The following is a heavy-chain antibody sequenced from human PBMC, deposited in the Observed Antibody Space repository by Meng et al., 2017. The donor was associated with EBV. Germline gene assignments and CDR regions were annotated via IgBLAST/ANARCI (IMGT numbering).Heavy chain of an antibody. V-gene: IGHV4-4*02. Sequence: CAVSVGPIGSINWVGSVRPPPRKGLGWIGEIYHSGSTNSNPSLKSRVTISVDKSKNQFSLKLSSVTAADTAVYYCVGTRTGTPDYWGQGTLVTVSS. CDR2: IYHSGST. J-gene: IGHJ4*02. CDR1: VGPIGSINW. D-gene: IGHD1-1*01. CDR3: VGTRTGTPDY.